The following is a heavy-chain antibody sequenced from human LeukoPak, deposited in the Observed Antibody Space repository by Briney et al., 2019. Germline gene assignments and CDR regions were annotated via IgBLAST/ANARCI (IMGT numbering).Heavy chain of an antibody. CDR3: AKDNKGEEMATVGGPDY. CDR2: ISVSGGST. V-gene: IGHV3-23*01. Sequence: PGGSLRLSCAVSGFTFSSYAMSWVRQAPGKGLEWVSSISVSGGSTYYADSVKGRFTISRDNSKNTLYLQMNSLRVEDTAVYYCAKDNKGEEMATVGGPDYWGQGTLVTVSS. D-gene: IGHD5-24*01. CDR1: GFTFSSYA. J-gene: IGHJ4*02.